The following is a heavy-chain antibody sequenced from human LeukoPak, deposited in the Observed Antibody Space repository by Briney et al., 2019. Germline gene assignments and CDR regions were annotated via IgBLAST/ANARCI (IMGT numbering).Heavy chain of an antibody. J-gene: IGHJ6*02. D-gene: IGHD3-10*01. CDR3: ARDPYYGSGKYYHGMDL. Sequence: GGSLRLSCAASGFIFSSYEMNWVRQAPGKGLEWISYISISGATIYYAESVKGRFTISRNNTKNSLYLQMNSLRAEDTAVYYCARDPYYGSGKYYHGMDLWGQGTTVTVSS. CDR2: ISISGATI. V-gene: IGHV3-48*03. CDR1: GFIFSSYE.